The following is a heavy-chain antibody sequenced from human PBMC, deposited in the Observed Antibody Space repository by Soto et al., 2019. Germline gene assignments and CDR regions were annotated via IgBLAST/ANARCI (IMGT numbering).Heavy chain of an antibody. CDR1: GYIFTNYG. J-gene: IGHJ4*02. CDR3: ARDVSMVTAGGPDY. V-gene: IGHV1-18*01. CDR2: ISAYNGNI. D-gene: IGHD2-21*02. Sequence: QVQLVQSGAEVEKPGASVKVSCKASGYIFTNYGISWVRQAPGQGLEWMGWISAYNGNINYAQEFQDRVTMTTDTSTTTAYMELRSLTCDDTAIYYCARDVSMVTAGGPDYWGQGTLVTVSS.